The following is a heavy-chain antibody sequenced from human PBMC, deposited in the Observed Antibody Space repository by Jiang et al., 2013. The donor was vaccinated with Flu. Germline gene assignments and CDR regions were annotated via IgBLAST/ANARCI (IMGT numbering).Heavy chain of an antibody. CDR2: VDPEDGET. CDR1: GYTFTDYY. Sequence: SGAEVKKPGATVKISCKVSGYTFTDYYMHWVQQAPGKGLEWMGLVDPEDGETIYAEKFQGRVTITADTSTDTAYMELSSLRSEDTAVYYCAMGRAHVKDIVVVVAARPANYGMDVWGQGTTVTVSS. CDR3: AMGRAHVKDIVVVVAARPANYGMDV. V-gene: IGHV1-69-2*01. D-gene: IGHD2-15*01. J-gene: IGHJ6*02.